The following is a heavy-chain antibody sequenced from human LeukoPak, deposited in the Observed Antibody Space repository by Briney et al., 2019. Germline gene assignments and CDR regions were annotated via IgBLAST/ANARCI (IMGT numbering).Heavy chain of an antibody. CDR2: IYPGDSDT. CDR1: GYSFTSYW. J-gene: IGHJ5*02. D-gene: IGHD2-2*01. V-gene: IGHV5-51*01. Sequence: GESLQISCKGSGYSFTSYWIGWGRQLPGKGLEWMGIIYPGDSDTRYSPSFQGQVTISADKSISTAYLQWSSLKASDTAMYYCARITSQDCSSTSCYSDWFDPWGQGTLVTVSS. CDR3: ARITSQDCSSTSCYSDWFDP.